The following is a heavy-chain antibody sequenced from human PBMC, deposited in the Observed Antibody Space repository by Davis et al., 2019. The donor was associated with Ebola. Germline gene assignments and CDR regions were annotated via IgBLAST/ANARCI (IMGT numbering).Heavy chain of an antibody. D-gene: IGHD1-26*01. V-gene: IGHV4-30-2*03. CDR3: ARGVGAYYYFDY. CDR2: IYYSGST. J-gene: IGHJ4*02. Sequence: MPSETLSLTCAVSGGSISRGGYSWSWIRQPPVKWLDWIASIYYSGSTYYNPSLKSRVTISVDTSKNQFSLKLSSVTAADTAVYYCARGVGAYYYFDYWGQGTLVTVSS. CDR1: GGSISRGGYS.